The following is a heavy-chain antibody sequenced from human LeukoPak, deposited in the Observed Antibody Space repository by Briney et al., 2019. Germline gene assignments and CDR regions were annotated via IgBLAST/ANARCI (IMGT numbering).Heavy chain of an antibody. J-gene: IGHJ6*02. CDR1: GGSFSGHY. CDR2: INHSGST. Sequence: SETLSLTCAVYGGSFSGHYWSWIRQPPGKGLEWIGEINHSGSTNYNPSLKSRVTISVDTSKNQFSLKLSSVTAADTAVYYCARAVAAGAYYGMDVWGQGTTVTVSS. V-gene: IGHV4-34*01. D-gene: IGHD6-13*01. CDR3: ARAVAAGAYYGMDV.